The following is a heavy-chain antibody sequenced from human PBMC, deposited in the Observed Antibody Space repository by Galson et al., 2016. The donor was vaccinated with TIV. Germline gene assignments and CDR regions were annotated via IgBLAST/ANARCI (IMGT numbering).Heavy chain of an antibody. D-gene: IGHD1-14*01. V-gene: IGHV3-53*01. Sequence: SLRLSCAASGFTVGNNYMSWVRQPPGKGLEWVAAMYSGGDTVCADSVKGRFTLSRDSSKNTLYLQMNGLRAEDTAVHYCANHEQGDSWGQGTLVTVSS. CDR2: MYSGGDT. CDR3: ANHEQGDS. CDR1: GFTVGNNY. J-gene: IGHJ4*02.